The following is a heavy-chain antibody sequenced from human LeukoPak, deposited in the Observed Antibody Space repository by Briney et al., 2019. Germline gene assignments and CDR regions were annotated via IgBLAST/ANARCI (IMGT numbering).Heavy chain of an antibody. V-gene: IGHV3-21*01. CDR1: GFTFSTYG. CDR3: ARGGDKRLARNWFDP. D-gene: IGHD3-16*01. J-gene: IGHJ5*02. Sequence: PGGSLRLSCVASGFTFSTYGMSWVRQAPGKGLEWVSAISSSSSYIYYADSVKGRFTISRDNAKNSVYLEMNSLRAEDTAVYYCARGGDKRLARNWFDPWGQGTVVTVSS. CDR2: ISSSSSYI.